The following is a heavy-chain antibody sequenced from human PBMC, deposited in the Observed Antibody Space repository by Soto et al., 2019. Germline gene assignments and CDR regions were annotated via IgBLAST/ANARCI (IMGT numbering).Heavy chain of an antibody. V-gene: IGHV1-3*01. CDR3: ARSIVVVTALDY. Sequence: GASVKVSCKASGYTFTSYAMHWVRQAPGQRLEWMGWINAGNGNTKYSQKFQGRVTITRDTSASTAYMEPSSLRSEDTAVYYCARSIVVVTALDYWGQGTLVTVSS. CDR2: INAGNGNT. CDR1: GYTFTSYA. J-gene: IGHJ4*02. D-gene: IGHD2-21*02.